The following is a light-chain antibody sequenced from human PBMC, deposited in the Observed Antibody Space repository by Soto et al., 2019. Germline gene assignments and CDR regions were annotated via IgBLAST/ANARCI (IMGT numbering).Light chain of an antibody. CDR1: QSVSSSY. CDR3: QQYVRSPLT. Sequence: EIVLTQSPGTLSLSPGERATLSCRASQSVSSSYLAWYQQKPGQAPRLLIYGASSGATGIPERFSGSGSGTDFTLIISRLEPEDFAVYYCQQYVRSPLTFGGGTKVEIK. CDR2: GAS. J-gene: IGKJ4*01. V-gene: IGKV3-20*01.